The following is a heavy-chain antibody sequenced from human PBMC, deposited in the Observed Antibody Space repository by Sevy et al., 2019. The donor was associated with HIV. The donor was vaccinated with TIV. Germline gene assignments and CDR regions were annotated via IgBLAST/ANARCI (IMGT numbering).Heavy chain of an antibody. V-gene: IGHV1-8*01. Sequence: ASVKVSCKASGYTFTNYEINWVRQATGQGLEWMGWMNPNSGKTGYAPQFHGRVTMTRNTSLNIAYMELSSLGSDDTAVYYWAGAEQRPYYYGSGNMGHWGQGTLVTVSS. D-gene: IGHD3-10*01. CDR2: MNPNSGKT. J-gene: IGHJ4*02. CDR1: GYTFTNYE. CDR3: AGAEQRPYYYGSGNMGH.